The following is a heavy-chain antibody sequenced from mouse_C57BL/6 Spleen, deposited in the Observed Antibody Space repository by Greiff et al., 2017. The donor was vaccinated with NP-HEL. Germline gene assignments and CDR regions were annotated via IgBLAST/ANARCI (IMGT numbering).Heavy chain of an antibody. CDR2: INPNNGGT. Sequence: VQLQQSGPELVKPGASVKIPCKASGYTFTDYNMDWVKQSHGKSLEWIGDINPNNGGTIYNQKFKGKATLTVDKSSSTAYMELRSLTSEDTAVYYCARFHYYGSSYPYFDYWGQGTTLTVSS. J-gene: IGHJ2*01. V-gene: IGHV1-18*01. D-gene: IGHD1-1*01. CDR3: ARFHYYGSSYPYFDY. CDR1: GYTFTDYN.